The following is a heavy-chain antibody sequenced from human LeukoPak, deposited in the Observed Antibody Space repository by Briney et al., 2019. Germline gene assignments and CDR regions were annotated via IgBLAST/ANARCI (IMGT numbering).Heavy chain of an antibody. D-gene: IGHD3-22*01. Sequence: PGGSLRLSCAASGFTFSSYGMHWVRQAPGKGLEWVAVISYDGSNKYYADSVKGRFTISRDNSKNTLYLQMNSLRAEDTAVYYCARNYYYDSTRLYYFDYWGQGTLVSVSS. V-gene: IGHV3-30*03. CDR3: ARNYYYDSTRLYYFDY. CDR1: GFTFSSYG. CDR2: ISYDGSNK. J-gene: IGHJ4*02.